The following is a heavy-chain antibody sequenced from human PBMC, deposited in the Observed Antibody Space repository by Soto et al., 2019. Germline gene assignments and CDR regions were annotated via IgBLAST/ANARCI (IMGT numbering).Heavy chain of an antibody. CDR2: ISSSSSYI. V-gene: IGHV3-21*01. CDR1: GFTFSSYS. J-gene: IGHJ4*02. D-gene: IGHD2-15*01. Sequence: GGSLRLSCAASGFTFSSYSMNWVRQAPGKGLEWVSSISSSSSYIYYADSVKGRFTISRDKAKNSLYLQMNSLRAEDTAVYYCARDCSGGSCYGYWGQGTLVTVSS. CDR3: ARDCSGGSCYGY.